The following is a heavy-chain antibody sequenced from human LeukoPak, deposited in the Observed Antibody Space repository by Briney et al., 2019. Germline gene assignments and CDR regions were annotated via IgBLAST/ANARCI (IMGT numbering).Heavy chain of an antibody. CDR3: ARWGDIAAAATREWYYYGMDV. J-gene: IGHJ6*02. D-gene: IGHD6-13*01. Sequence: GGSLRLSCAASGFTFSSYRMHWVRQAPGKGLVWVSRINSDGSSTSYADSVKGRFTISRDNAKNTLYLQVNSLRAEDTAVYYCARWGDIAAAATREWYYYGMDVWGQGTTVTVSS. CDR1: GFTFSSYR. V-gene: IGHV3-74*01. CDR2: INSDGSST.